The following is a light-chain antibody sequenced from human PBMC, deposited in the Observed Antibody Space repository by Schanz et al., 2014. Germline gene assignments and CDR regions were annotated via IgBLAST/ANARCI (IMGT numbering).Light chain of an antibody. Sequence: EIVLTQSPGTLSLSPGERATLSCRASQSVSSSYLAWYQQKPGQAPRILIYGASSRATGIPERFSGSGSGTDFTLTISRLEPEDFAVYYCQHYNNWPPVWTFGQGTKVEIK. V-gene: IGKV3-20*01. CDR3: QHYNNWPPVWT. J-gene: IGKJ1*01. CDR2: GAS. CDR1: QSVSSSY.